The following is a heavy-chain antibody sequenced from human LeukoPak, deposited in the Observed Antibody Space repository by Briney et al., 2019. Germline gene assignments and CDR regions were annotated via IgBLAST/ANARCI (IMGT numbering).Heavy chain of an antibody. CDR1: GYTFTSYA. CDR2: ISPYNGVT. CDR3: VRDRTDYYDSSGYYPNWFDP. J-gene: IGHJ5*02. D-gene: IGHD3-22*01. Sequence: ASVKVSCKASGYTFTSYAMNWVRQAPGQGLEWMGWISPYNGVTNYAQTFQGRVTMTRDTSIITVYMELNNLRSDDTAVYYCVRDRTDYYDSSGYYPNWFDPWGQGTLVTVSS. V-gene: IGHV1-2*02.